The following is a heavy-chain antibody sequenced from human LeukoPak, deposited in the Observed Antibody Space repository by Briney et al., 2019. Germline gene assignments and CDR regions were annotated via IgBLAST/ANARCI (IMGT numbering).Heavy chain of an antibody. CDR2: IIPILGIA. J-gene: IGHJ6*02. CDR1: GGTFSSYA. V-gene: IGHV1-69*04. D-gene: IGHD3-10*01. Sequence: SVKVSCKASGGTFSSYAISWVRQAPGQGLEWMGRIIPILGIANYAQKFQGRVTITADKSTSTAYMELSSLRSEDTAVYYCARADYGSGSRDWGMDVWGQGTTVTVSS. CDR3: ARADYGSGSRDWGMDV.